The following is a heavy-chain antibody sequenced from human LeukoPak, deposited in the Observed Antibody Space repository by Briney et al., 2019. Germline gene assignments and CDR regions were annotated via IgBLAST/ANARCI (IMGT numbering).Heavy chain of an antibody. Sequence: GGSLRLSCAASGFTFSSYWMHWVRQAPGKGLVWVSRINSDGSSTSYADSVKGRFTISRDNAKNTLYLQMNSLRAEDTAVYYCARSGVVVADTKLYYYYYYMDVWGKGTTVTVSS. CDR3: ARSGVVVADTKLYYYYYYMDV. D-gene: IGHD2-15*01. CDR1: GFTFSSYW. V-gene: IGHV3-74*01. CDR2: INSDGSST. J-gene: IGHJ6*03.